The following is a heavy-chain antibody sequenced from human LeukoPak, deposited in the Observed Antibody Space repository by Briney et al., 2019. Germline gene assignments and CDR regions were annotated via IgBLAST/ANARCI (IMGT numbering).Heavy chain of an antibody. CDR1: GGSISSYY. J-gene: IGHJ4*02. V-gene: IGHV4-59*01. CDR3: ARTDILTGYSKSHYFDY. D-gene: IGHD3-9*01. Sequence: SETLSLTCTVSGGSISSYYWSWIRQPPGKGLEWIGYIYYSGSTNYNPSLKSRVTISVDTSKNQFSLKLSSVTAADTAVYYCARTDILTGYSKSHYFDYWGQGTLATVSS. CDR2: IYYSGST.